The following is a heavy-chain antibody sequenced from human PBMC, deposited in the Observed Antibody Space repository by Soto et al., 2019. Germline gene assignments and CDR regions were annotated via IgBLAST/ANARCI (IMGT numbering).Heavy chain of an antibody. D-gene: IGHD2-15*01. CDR2: ISAYNGNT. CDR3: ARVEVVVAATLSGWFDP. Sequence: QVQLVQSGAEVKKPGASVKVSCKASGYTFTSYGISWVRQAPGQGLEWMGWISAYNGNTNYAQKLQGRVTMTTDTSTSTAYMELRSLRSDDTAVYYRARVEVVVAATLSGWFDPWGQGTLVTVSS. V-gene: IGHV1-18*01. J-gene: IGHJ5*02. CDR1: GYTFTSYG.